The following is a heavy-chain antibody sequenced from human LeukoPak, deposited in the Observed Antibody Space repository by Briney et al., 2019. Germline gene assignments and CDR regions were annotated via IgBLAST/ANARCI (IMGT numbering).Heavy chain of an antibody. CDR3: ARDLEEDYGDYVIDY. Sequence: GASVKVSCKASGYTFTGYYMHWVRQAPGQELEWMGWINPNSGGTNYAQKFQGRVTMTRDTSISTAYMELSRLRSDDTAVYYCARDLEEDYGDYVIDYWGQGTLVTVSS. CDR2: INPNSGGT. J-gene: IGHJ4*02. D-gene: IGHD4-17*01. V-gene: IGHV1-2*02. CDR1: GYTFTGYY.